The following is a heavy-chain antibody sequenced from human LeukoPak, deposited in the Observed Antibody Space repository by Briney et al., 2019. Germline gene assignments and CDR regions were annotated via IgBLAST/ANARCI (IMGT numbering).Heavy chain of an antibody. J-gene: IGHJ4*02. D-gene: IGHD5-12*01. CDR3: AKSRGWLRSESYFDY. CDR1: GFTFSSYE. V-gene: IGHV3-48*03. Sequence: PGGSLRLSCAASGFTFSSYEMNWVRQAPGKGLEWVSYISSSGSTIYYADSVKGRFTISRDNAKNSLYLQMNSLRAEDTAVYYCAKSRGWLRSESYFDYWGQGTLVTVSS. CDR2: ISSSGSTI.